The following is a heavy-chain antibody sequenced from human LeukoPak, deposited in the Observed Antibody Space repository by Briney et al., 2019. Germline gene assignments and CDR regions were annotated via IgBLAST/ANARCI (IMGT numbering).Heavy chain of an antibody. CDR3: ARSADFWSGYHDYYYYYMDV. CDR1: GYSISSGYY. D-gene: IGHD3-3*01. CDR2: IYTSGST. J-gene: IGHJ6*03. V-gene: IGHV4-61*02. Sequence: PSETLSLTCAVSGYSISSGYYWSWIRQPAGKGLEWIGRIYTSGSTNYNPSLKSRVTISVDTSKNQFSLKLSSVTAADTAVYYCARSADFWSGYHDYYYYYMDVWGKGTTVTVSS.